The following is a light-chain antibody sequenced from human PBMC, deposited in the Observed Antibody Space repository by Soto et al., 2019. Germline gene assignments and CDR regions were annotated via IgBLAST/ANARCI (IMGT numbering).Light chain of an antibody. CDR3: QHRSTLPLLT. CDR2: YGS. CDR1: QTVSSY. Sequence: VLTQSPATLSLSPGERATLSCRASQTVSSYLAWYQQKPGQAPRLLIYYGSNRATGIPARFSGSGSGTDYTLTISNLEPEDFAVYYCQHRSTLPLLTFGGGTKVEI. V-gene: IGKV3-11*01. J-gene: IGKJ4*01.